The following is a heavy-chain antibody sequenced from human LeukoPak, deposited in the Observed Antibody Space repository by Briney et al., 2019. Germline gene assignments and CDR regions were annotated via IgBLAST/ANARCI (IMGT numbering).Heavy chain of an antibody. D-gene: IGHD3-22*01. J-gene: IGHJ4*02. V-gene: IGHV4-59*08. Sequence: SETLSLTCTVSGGSVSSFYWSWLRQPPGKELGWIGNVYNSGTTNYNPSLKRRVTISVDTSKNLLSLQLRSVTAADTAVYYCARHRFASVVILDHWGQGALVTVSS. CDR2: VYNSGTT. CDR3: ARHRFASVVILDH. CDR1: GGSVSSFY.